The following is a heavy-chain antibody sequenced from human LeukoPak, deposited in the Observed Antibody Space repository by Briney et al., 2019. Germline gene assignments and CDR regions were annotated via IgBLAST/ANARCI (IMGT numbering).Heavy chain of an antibody. CDR2: IYYSGST. CDR1: GGSISSYY. V-gene: IGHV4-59*01. Sequence: SETLSLTCTVSGGSISSYYWSWIRQPPGKGLAWIGYIYYSGSTNYNPSLKSRVTISVDTSKNQFSLKLSSVTAADTAVYYCARGCGGDCYSDSPFDYWGQGTLVTVSS. J-gene: IGHJ4*02. CDR3: ARGCGGDCYSDSPFDY. D-gene: IGHD2-21*01.